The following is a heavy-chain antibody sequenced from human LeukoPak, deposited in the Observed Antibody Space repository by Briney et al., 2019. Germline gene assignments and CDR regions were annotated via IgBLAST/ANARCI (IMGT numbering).Heavy chain of an antibody. CDR2: ISGSGGST. CDR3: AKNANYYYDSSGYLDY. D-gene: IGHD3-22*01. V-gene: IGHV3-23*01. J-gene: IGHJ4*02. CDR1: GFTFSDNY. Sequence: GGSLRLSCAASGFTFSDNYMTWVRQAPGKGLEWVSAISGSGGSTYYADSVKGRFTISRDNSKNTLYLQMNSLRAEDTAVYYCAKNANYYYDSSGYLDYWGQGTLVTVSS.